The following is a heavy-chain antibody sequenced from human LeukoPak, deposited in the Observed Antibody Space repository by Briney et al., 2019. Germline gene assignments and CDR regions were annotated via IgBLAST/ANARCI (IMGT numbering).Heavy chain of an antibody. CDR3: ARGVVGATDYFDY. V-gene: IGHV4-34*01. J-gene: IGHJ4*02. D-gene: IGHD1-26*01. Sequence: SETLSLTCAVYGGSFSGYYWSWIRQPPGKGLEWIGEINHSGSTNYNPSLKSRVTISVDTSKNQFFLKLSSVTAADTAVYYCARGVVGATDYFDYWGQGTLVTVSS. CDR1: GGSFSGYY. CDR2: INHSGST.